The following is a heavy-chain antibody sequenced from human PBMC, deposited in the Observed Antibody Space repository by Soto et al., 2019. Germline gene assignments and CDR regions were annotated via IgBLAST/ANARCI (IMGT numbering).Heavy chain of an antibody. CDR3: ARSSGYATPLDQ. CDR2: IYFRGTT. Sequence: PSETLSLTSSVSGGSMNTFYWSWVRQSPGKGLEWIGYIYFRGTTYYHPSLQSRVSISIDTSQNQFSLKLNSMTTADTAVYYCARSSGYATPLDQWGQGTLVTVSS. V-gene: IGHV4-59*01. CDR1: GGSMNTFY. D-gene: IGHD3-22*01. J-gene: IGHJ4*02.